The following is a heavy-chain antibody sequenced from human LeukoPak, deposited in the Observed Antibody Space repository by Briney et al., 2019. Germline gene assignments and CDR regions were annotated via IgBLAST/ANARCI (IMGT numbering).Heavy chain of an antibody. V-gene: IGHV3-23*01. CDR1: GFTFSNYW. D-gene: IGHD3-22*01. Sequence: GGSLRLSCAASGFTFSNYWMSWVRQSPGKGLEWVSAISGSGGSTYYADSVKGRFTISRDNSKNTLYLQMNSLRAEDTAVYYCAKGQHYYDSSGHDNWGQGTLVTVSS. CDR2: ISGSGGST. J-gene: IGHJ4*02. CDR3: AKGQHYYDSSGHDN.